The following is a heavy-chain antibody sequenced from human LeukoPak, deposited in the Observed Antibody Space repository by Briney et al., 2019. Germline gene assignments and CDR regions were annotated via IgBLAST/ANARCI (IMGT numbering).Heavy chain of an antibody. Sequence: SETLSLTCTVSGGSIGSSSYYWGWIRQPPGKGLEWIGSIYYSGSTYYNPSLKSRVTISVDTSKNQLSLKLSSVTAADTAVYFCARSSALRGWYWYFDLWGRGTLVTVSS. J-gene: IGHJ2*01. CDR1: GGSIGSSSYY. D-gene: IGHD6-19*01. V-gene: IGHV4-39*01. CDR2: IYYSGST. CDR3: ARSSALRGWYWYFDL.